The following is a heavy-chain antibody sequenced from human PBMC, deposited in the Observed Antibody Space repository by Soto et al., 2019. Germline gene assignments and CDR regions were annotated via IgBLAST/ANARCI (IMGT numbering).Heavy chain of an antibody. CDR2: INPNSGGT. Sequence: QVQLVQSGAEVKKPGASVKVSCKASGYTFTGYYMHWVRQAPGQGLEWMGWINPNSGGTNYSQKFQGRVTMTRDTSISTADMELSRLRSDDTAVYYCASGGDIVVVVAGTRNHDAFDIWGQGTMVTVSS. D-gene: IGHD2-15*01. V-gene: IGHV1-2*02. CDR3: ASGGDIVVVVAGTRNHDAFDI. CDR1: GYTFTGYY. J-gene: IGHJ3*02.